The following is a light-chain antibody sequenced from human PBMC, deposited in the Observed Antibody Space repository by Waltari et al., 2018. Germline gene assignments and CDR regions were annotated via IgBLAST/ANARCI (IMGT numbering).Light chain of an antibody. CDR3: CSYAGSYILV. CDR2: DVT. CDR1: SIDVGGYHY. V-gene: IGLV2-11*01. J-gene: IGLJ2*01. Sequence: QSALTQPRSVSGSPGQSVTIPCTATSIDVGGYHYVSWYQQHPGKAPKLMIYDVTNRPSGVPDRFSGSKSGNTASLTISGLQAEDEADFYCCSYAGSYILVFGGGTKLTVL.